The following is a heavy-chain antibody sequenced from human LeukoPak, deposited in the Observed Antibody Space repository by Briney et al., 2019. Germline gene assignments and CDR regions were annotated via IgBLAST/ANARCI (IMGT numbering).Heavy chain of an antibody. CDR3: ARALAITRTSGYWFDP. V-gene: IGHV4-59*01. CDR1: GGSLSSYY. Sequence: PSGTLSLTCTVSGGSLSSYYWSWIRQPPGKGLEWIGYIYYSGSSNYNPSLKSRVTISVDTSKNQFPLKLSSVTAADTAVYYCARALAITRTSGYWFDPWGQGTLVTVSS. J-gene: IGHJ5*02. D-gene: IGHD1-20*01. CDR2: IYYSGSS.